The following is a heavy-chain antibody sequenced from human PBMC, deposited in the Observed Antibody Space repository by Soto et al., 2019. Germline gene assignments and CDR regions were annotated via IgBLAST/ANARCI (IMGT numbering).Heavy chain of an antibody. J-gene: IGHJ4*02. CDR3: ASDLTGYSIRDY. D-gene: IGHD3-9*01. CDR2: IIPILGIA. CDR1: GGTFSSYT. V-gene: IGHV1-69*02. Sequence: GASVKVSCKASGGTFSSYTISWVRQAPGQGLEWMGRIIPILGIANYAQKFQGRVTITADKSTSTAYMELSSLRSEDTAVYYCASDLTGYSIRDYWGQGTLVTVSA.